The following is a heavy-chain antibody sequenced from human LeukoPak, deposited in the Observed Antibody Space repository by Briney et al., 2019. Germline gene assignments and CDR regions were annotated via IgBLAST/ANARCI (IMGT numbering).Heavy chain of an antibody. CDR2: DHHTGNS. V-gene: IGHV4-4*02. CDR3: ARHLAAPGTRGFDF. CDR1: GGSITSNW. J-gene: IGHJ4*02. Sequence: SETLSLTCGVSGGSITSNWWSWVRQPPGKGLVWIGEDHHTGNSNYDPSLWGRVTTSVDKSKNQFSLNLTSVTAADTAVYYCARHLAAPGTRGFDFWGQGILVTVSS. D-gene: IGHD6-13*01.